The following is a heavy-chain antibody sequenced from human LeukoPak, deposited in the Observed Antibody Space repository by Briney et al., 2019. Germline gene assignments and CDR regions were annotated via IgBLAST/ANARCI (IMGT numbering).Heavy chain of an antibody. D-gene: IGHD2-2*01. Sequence: ASVKVSCKASGYTFTGYYMHWVRQAPGQGLEWMGWINPNNGGTNYAQKFQGRVTMTRDTSISTAHMELSRLTSDDTAVYYCARMRYCSSSCNQGAFDIWGQGTMVTVSS. CDR2: INPNNGGT. V-gene: IGHV1-2*02. J-gene: IGHJ3*02. CDR1: GYTFTGYY. CDR3: ARMRYCSSSCNQGAFDI.